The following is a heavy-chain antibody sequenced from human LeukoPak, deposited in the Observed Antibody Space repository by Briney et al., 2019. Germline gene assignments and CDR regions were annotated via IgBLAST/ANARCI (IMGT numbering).Heavy chain of an antibody. V-gene: IGHV4-59*01. Sequence: PSETLSLTCTVSGGSISSCYWSWIRQPPGKGLEWLGFIYYSGCTNYNPSLERRVIISLNTSKNQVSLTLSSLTAAATAGYYCAGGHRIEPMIDDCSQRTL. CDR2: IYYSGCT. CDR3: AGGHRIEPMIDD. D-gene: IGHD5-18*01. CDR1: GGSISSCY. J-gene: IGHJ4*01.